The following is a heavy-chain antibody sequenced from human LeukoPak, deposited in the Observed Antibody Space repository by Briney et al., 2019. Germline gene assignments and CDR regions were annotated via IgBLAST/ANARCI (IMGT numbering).Heavy chain of an antibody. CDR2: IKSKTDGGTT. CDR3: TRGVVPAAKSDY. J-gene: IGHJ4*02. Sequence: GGSLRLSCAASGFTFSNAWMSWVRQAPGKGLEWVGRIKSKTDGGTTDYAAPVKGRFTISRDDSKNTLHLQMNSLKTEDTAVYYCTRGVVPAAKSDYWGQGTLVTVSS. CDR1: GFTFSNAW. V-gene: IGHV3-15*01. D-gene: IGHD2-2*01.